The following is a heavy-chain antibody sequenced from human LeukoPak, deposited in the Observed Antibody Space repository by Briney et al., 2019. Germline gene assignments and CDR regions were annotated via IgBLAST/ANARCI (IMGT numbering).Heavy chain of an antibody. CDR2: LKSYTDAGTT. CDR3: TTGWSRTRQDMADY. CDR1: GFTFSNAW. J-gene: IGHJ4*02. D-gene: IGHD5-24*01. V-gene: IGHV3-15*01. Sequence: GGSLRLSCSASGFTFSNAWVRWVRHAPGEGLEWGGRLKSYTDAGTTDYTAPVEGRFTISRDDSNTTLYLQMNSLETEDTAVYYCTTGWSRTRQDMADYWGQGTLVTVSS.